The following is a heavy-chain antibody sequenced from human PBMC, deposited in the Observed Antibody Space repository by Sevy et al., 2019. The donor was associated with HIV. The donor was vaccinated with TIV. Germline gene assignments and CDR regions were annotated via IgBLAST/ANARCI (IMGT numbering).Heavy chain of an antibody. CDR1: GYTFTNYY. D-gene: IGHD2-21*02. V-gene: IGHV1-46*01. J-gene: IGHJ4*02. CDR2: INPSGGGT. Sequence: ASVKVSCKASGYTFTNYYIHWVRQAPGQGLQCMGIINPSGGGTNYAQKFQGRVTMTRDMSTNTVYMELSSLRSDDPAVYYCARVDSCGGDCYFFDYWGQGTLVTVSS. CDR3: ARVDSCGGDCYFFDY.